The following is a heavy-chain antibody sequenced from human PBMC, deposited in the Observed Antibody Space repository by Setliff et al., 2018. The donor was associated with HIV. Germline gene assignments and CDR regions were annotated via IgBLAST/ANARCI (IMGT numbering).Heavy chain of an antibody. CDR1: GGSISSGDYY. Sequence: SETLSLTCTVSGGSISSGDYYWNWIRQPPGKGLEWIGYIHYSGITYYNPSLKSRITISLDTPKNQFSLNPSSVTAADTAVYYCASRWGSYYDTNGHPFDYWGQGTLVTVSS. CDR2: IHYSGIT. CDR3: ASRWGSYYDTNGHPFDY. V-gene: IGHV4-30-4*08. D-gene: IGHD3-22*01. J-gene: IGHJ4*02.